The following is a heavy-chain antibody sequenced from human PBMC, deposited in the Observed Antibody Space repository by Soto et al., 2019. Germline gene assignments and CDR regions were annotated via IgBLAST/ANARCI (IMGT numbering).Heavy chain of an antibody. CDR3: ASVAAARTFSLDYYYYYGMEV. D-gene: IGHD6-13*01. CDR2: ISSSGSTI. V-gene: IGHV3-11*01. J-gene: IGHJ6*02. Sequence: PGGSLRLSCAASGFTFSDYYMSWIRQATGKGLEWVSYISSSGSTIYYADSVKGRFTISRDNAKNSLYLQMNSLRAEDTAVYYCASVAAARTFSLDYYYYYGMEVWGQGTTVTVSS. CDR1: GFTFSDYY.